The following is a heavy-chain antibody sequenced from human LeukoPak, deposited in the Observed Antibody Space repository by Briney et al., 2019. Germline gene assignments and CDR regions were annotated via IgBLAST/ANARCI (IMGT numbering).Heavy chain of an antibody. J-gene: IGHJ4*02. V-gene: IGHV3-74*01. CDR2: INSDESIT. D-gene: IGHD4-11*01. CDR3: ARGLVPGFLDY. CDR1: GFTISSSW. Sequence: GGSLRLSCAASGFTISSSWMYWVRQAPGKGLVWVSRINSDESITTYADSVKGRFTISRDNAKNTLYLQMNSLRAEDTAVYYCARGLVPGFLDYWGQGTPVTVSS.